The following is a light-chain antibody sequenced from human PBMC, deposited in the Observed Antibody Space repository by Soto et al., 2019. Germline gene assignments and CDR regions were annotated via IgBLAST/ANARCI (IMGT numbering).Light chain of an antibody. CDR3: SSYTSSSTLESV. V-gene: IGLV2-14*01. CDR2: EVS. CDR1: SSDVGAYNY. Sequence: QSVLTKPASVSGSPGQSITISCTGTSSDVGAYNYVSWYQQHPGKAPKLMIYEVSNRPSGVSNRFSGSKSGNTASLTISGXXAXDEAAYYCSSYTSSSTLESVFRTGTKVTLL. J-gene: IGLJ1*01.